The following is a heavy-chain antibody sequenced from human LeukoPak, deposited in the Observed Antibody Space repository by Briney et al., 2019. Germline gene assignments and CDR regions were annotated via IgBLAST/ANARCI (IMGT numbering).Heavy chain of an antibody. D-gene: IGHD6-13*01. Sequence: GGSLRLSCVASGFTFSSYWMSWVRQAPGKGLEWVANIKQDGSEKYYVDSVKGRFTISRDNAKNSLYLQMNSLRAEDTAVYYCARADIAAAEPYYYYYYGMDVWGQGTTVTVSS. J-gene: IGHJ6*02. CDR2: IKQDGSEK. CDR1: GFTFSSYW. V-gene: IGHV3-7*01. CDR3: ARADIAAAEPYYYYYYGMDV.